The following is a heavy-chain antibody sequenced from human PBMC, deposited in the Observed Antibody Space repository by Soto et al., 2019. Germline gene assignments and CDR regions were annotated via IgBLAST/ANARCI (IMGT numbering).Heavy chain of an antibody. V-gene: IGHV3-48*02. Sequence: GGSLRLSCAASGFTFSGDSMNWLHQAPGKGLEWVSYISSSSRTIYYADSVKGRFTISRDNAKNSLYLQMNSLRDEDTAVYYCARERGYCSSTSCRSDYYYYGMDVWGQGTTVTAP. CDR1: GFTFSGDS. D-gene: IGHD2-2*01. J-gene: IGHJ6*02. CDR3: ARERGYCSSTSCRSDYYYYGMDV. CDR2: ISSSSRTI.